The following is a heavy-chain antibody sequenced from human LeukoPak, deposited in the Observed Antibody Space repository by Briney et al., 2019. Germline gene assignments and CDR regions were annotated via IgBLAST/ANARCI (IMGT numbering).Heavy chain of an antibody. CDR2: IYTSGST. J-gene: IGHJ4*02. Sequence: SQTLTLTCTVSSGSISSGSYYWRWIRQPAGKGLEWIGRIYTSGSTNYNPSLKSRVTISVDTSKNQFSLKLSSVTAADTAVYYCARDDGTVWRRYDYWGQGTLVTVSS. D-gene: IGHD4-17*01. CDR3: ARDDGTVWRRYDY. CDR1: SGSISSGSYY. V-gene: IGHV4-61*02.